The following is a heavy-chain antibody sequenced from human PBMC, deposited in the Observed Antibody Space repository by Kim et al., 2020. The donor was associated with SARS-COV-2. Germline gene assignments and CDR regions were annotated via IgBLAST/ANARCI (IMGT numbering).Heavy chain of an antibody. D-gene: IGHD6-13*01. Sequence: GGSLRLSCAASGFTFSTYTMNWVRQAPGKGLEWVASITSDSSQMYYADSVKGRFNICRDNAKNSLCLQMNSLGAEDTAVYFCTRAAIAAAGTGPFDTWGQGTLVTVSS. J-gene: IGHJ5*02. V-gene: IGHV3-21*01. CDR1: GFTFSTYT. CDR3: TRAAIAAAGTGPFDT. CDR2: ITSDSSQM.